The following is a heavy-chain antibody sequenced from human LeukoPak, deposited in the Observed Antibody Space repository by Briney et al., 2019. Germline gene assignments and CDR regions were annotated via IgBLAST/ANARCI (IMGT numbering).Heavy chain of an antibody. V-gene: IGHV1-2*02. J-gene: IGHJ4*02. D-gene: IGHD3-22*01. CDR3: ARGFSRGYDSSGYWVY. CDR1: GYTFTGYY. CDR2: INPNSGGT. Sequence: GASVKVSCKASGYTFTGYYMHWVRQAPGQGLEWMGWINPNSGGTNHAQKFQGRVTMTRDTSISTAYMELSRLRSDDTAVYYCARGFSRGYDSSGYWVYWGQGILVTVSS.